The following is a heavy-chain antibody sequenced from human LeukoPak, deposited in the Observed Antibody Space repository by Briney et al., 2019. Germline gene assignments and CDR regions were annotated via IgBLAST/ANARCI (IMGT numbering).Heavy chain of an antibody. V-gene: IGHV3-7*01. CDR3: AREVRRTASAFDI. D-gene: IGHD1-1*01. CDR1: GFTFSTYW. J-gene: IGHJ3*02. CDR2: IKEDGTKK. Sequence: GGSLRLSCAASGFTFSTYWMSWVRQAPGKGLEWVANIKEDGTKKYYVDSVKGRCTISRDNAKNSLYLQMNSLRAEDTAVYYCAREVRRTASAFDIWGQGTLVTVSS.